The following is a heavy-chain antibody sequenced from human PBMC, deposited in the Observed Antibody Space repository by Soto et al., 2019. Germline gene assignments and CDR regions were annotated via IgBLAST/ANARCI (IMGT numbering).Heavy chain of an antibody. CDR2: IYYSGST. CDR3: ARSLTSITIFGVVIPTFDY. V-gene: IGHV4-30-4*01. Sequence: SETLSLTCTVSGGSISSGDYYWGWIRQPPGKGLEWIGYIYYSGSTYYNPSLKSRVTISVDTSKNQFSLKLSSVTAADTAVYYCARSLTSITIFGVVIPTFDYWGQGTLVTVSS. D-gene: IGHD3-3*01. CDR1: GGSISSGDYY. J-gene: IGHJ4*02.